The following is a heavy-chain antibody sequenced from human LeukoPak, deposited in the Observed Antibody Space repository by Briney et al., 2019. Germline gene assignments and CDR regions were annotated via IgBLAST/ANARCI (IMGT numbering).Heavy chain of an antibody. D-gene: IGHD3-10*01. CDR2: ISSSSRTI. Sequence: PGGSLRLSCAASGFTFSSYRMNWVRQAPGKGLEWVSYISSSSRTIYYADSVKGRFTISRDISKNTLYLQMNSLRAEDTAVYYCAKASDYYGSGSSDAFDIWGQGTMVTVSS. CDR1: GFTFSSYR. V-gene: IGHV3-48*01. CDR3: AKASDYYGSGSSDAFDI. J-gene: IGHJ3*02.